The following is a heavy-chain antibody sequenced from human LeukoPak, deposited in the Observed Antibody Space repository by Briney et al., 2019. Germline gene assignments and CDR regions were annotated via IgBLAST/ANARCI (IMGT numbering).Heavy chain of an antibody. D-gene: IGHD3-22*01. V-gene: IGHV3-7*01. CDR1: GFTFSSYW. CDR3: ARSYYYDSSALTDY. J-gene: IGHJ4*02. CDR2: IKQDGSEK. Sequence: PGGSLRLSCAASGFTFSSYWMSWVRQAPGKGLEWVANIKQDGSEKYYVDSVKGRFTISRDNAKNSLYLQMNSLRAEDTAVYYCARSYYYDSSALTDYWGQGTLVTVSS.